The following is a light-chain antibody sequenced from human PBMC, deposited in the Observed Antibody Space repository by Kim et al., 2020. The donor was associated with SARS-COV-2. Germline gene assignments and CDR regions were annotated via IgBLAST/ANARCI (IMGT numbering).Light chain of an antibody. Sequence: QSALTQPASVSGSPGQSITISCTGTSSDIGTYDYVSWYQQHPGKAPRLILYDVNDRPSGVSSRFSGSKSGNTASLTISGLQAEDEGDYYCSSFTTTITRLFGGGTNVTVL. CDR3: SSFTTTITRL. CDR2: DVN. CDR1: SSDIGTYDY. V-gene: IGLV2-14*03. J-gene: IGLJ2*01.